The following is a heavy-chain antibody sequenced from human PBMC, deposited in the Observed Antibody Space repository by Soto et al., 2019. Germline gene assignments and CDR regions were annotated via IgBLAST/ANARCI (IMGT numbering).Heavy chain of an antibody. CDR1: GYTLTELS. J-gene: IGHJ3*02. D-gene: IGHD3-3*01. CDR3: ATVKRFLEWPQDAFDI. Sequence: ASVKVSWKVSGYTLTELSMHWVRQAPGKGLECMGCFDPEDGETIYAQKFQGRVTMTEDTSTDTAYMELSSLRSEDTAVYYCATVKRFLEWPQDAFDIWGQGTMVTVSS. V-gene: IGHV1-24*01. CDR2: FDPEDGET.